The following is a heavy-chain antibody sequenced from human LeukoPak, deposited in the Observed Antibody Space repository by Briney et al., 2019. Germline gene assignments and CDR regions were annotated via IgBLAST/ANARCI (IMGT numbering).Heavy chain of an antibody. D-gene: IGHD5-18*01. J-gene: IGHJ4*02. CDR3: AKDSGSPWIQLWLRS. Sequence: GGSLRLSCAASGFTFSSYGMHWVRQAPGKGLEWVAVISYDGSNKYYADSVKGRFTISRDNSKNTLYLQMNSLRAEGTAVYYCAKDSGSPWIQLWLRSWGQGTLVTVSS. CDR1: GFTFSSYG. CDR2: ISYDGSNK. V-gene: IGHV3-30*18.